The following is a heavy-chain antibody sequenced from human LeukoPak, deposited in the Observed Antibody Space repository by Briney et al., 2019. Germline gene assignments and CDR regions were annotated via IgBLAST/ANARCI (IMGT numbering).Heavy chain of an antibody. CDR2: IYPGDSDT. CDR3: ARQHYSSGWYPGYFDY. V-gene: IGHV5-51*01. CDR1: GYSFTSYW. Sequence: GESLKISCKGSGYSFTSYWIGWVRQMPGKGLEWMGIIYPGDSDTSYSPSFQGQVTISADKSISTAYLQWSSLKASDTAMYYCARQHYSSGWYPGYFDYWGQGTLVTVSS. J-gene: IGHJ4*02. D-gene: IGHD6-19*01.